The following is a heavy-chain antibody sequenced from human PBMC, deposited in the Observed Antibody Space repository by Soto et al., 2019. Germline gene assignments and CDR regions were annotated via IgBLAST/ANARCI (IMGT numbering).Heavy chain of an antibody. CDR1: GFSLTTSGVG. Sequence: QITLNESGPTVGRPTETLTLTCRFSGFSLTTSGVGVGWIRQSPGKAPEWLALSYWDDDKRYSASLKSRLTITKYPSKNQVVLTVSDLDPTDTATYYCAHRVLRTVFGLVTTTAIYFDFWGQGTPVAVSS. V-gene: IGHV2-5*02. D-gene: IGHD3-3*01. J-gene: IGHJ4*02. CDR2: SYWDDDK. CDR3: AHRVLRTVFGLVTTTAIYFDF.